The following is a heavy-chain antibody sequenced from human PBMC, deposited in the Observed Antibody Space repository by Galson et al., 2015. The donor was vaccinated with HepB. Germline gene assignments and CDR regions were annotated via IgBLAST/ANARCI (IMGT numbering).Heavy chain of an antibody. V-gene: IGHV4-39*01. D-gene: IGHD4-23*01. CDR1: GGSISSSSYY. J-gene: IGHJ4*02. CDR3: ARLSRWVAGFDY. CDR2: IYYTGST. Sequence: LSLTCTVSGGSISSSSYYWGWIRQPPGKGLEWIGTIYYTGSTYYNPSLQSRVILSVGTSKKQFSLKLSSVTAADTAVYYCARLSRWVAGFDYWGQGTLVTVSS.